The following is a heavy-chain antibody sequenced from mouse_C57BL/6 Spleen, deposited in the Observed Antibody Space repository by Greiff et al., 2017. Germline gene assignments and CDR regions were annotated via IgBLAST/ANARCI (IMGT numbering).Heavy chain of an antibody. CDR1: GYTFTSYW. CDR3: ARTEAVAPFDY. D-gene: IGHD1-3*01. Sequence: VQLQQSGAELVKPGASVKLSCKASGYTFTSYWMHWVKQRPGQGLEWIGMIHPNSGSTNYNEKFKSKATLTVDKSSSTAYMQLSSLTSEDSAVYYCARTEAVAPFDYWGQGTTLTVSS. J-gene: IGHJ2*01. V-gene: IGHV1-64*01. CDR2: IHPNSGST.